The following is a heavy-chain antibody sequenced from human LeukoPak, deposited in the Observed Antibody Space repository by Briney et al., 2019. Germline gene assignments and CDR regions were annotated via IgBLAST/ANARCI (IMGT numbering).Heavy chain of an antibody. CDR3: AKGYSHNSGGWFDP. Sequence: GGSLRLSCAASGFTFSNYAMTWLRQAPGEGLEWVSSLTDSGSRTYYADSVKGRFTISRDNSNNTLYLQMNSLRVEDTALYYCAKGYSHNSGGWFDPWGQGTLVTVSS. J-gene: IGHJ5*02. CDR2: LTDSGSRT. V-gene: IGHV3-23*01. D-gene: IGHD5-12*01. CDR1: GFTFSNYA.